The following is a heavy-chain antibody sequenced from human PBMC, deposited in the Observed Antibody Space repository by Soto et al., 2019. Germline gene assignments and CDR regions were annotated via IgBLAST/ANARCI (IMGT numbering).Heavy chain of an antibody. V-gene: IGHV1-69*06. CDR3: AREGLGYYDSSGLYYFDY. CDR2: IIPIFGTA. Sequence: SVKVSCKASGGTFSSYAISWVRQAPGQGLEWMGGIIPIFGTANYAQKFQGRVTITADKSTSTAYMELSSLRSEDTAVYYCAREGLGYYDSSGLYYFDYWGQGTLVTVSS. J-gene: IGHJ4*02. D-gene: IGHD3-22*01. CDR1: GGTFSSYA.